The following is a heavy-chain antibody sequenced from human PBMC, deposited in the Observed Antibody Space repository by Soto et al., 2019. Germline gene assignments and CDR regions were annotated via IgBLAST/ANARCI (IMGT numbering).Heavy chain of an antibody. CDR3: ARYPTLTDYFFHGMDV. CDR1: GYTFTNYW. CDR2: IYPGDSDT. V-gene: IGHV5-51*01. D-gene: IGHD4-17*01. Sequence: GESLKISCKGSGYTFTNYWIVWVRQIPGKGLEWKGIIYPGDSDTRYSPSFQGQVTISADRSISTAYLQWSSLKASDTGMYYCARYPTLTDYFFHGMDVWGQGTTVTVSS. J-gene: IGHJ6*02.